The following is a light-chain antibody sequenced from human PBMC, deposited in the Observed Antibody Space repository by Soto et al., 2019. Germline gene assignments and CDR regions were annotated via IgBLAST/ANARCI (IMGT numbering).Light chain of an antibody. Sequence: QSVLTQPASVSGSPGQSITISCTGTNSDVGGFNYVSWYQQHPGKAPQLMIYEVTNRPSGVSNRFSGSKSGNTASLTISGLQAEDEADYYCSSYTSSSSVAFGGGTKLTVL. J-gene: IGLJ2*01. CDR1: NSDVGGFNY. CDR2: EVT. V-gene: IGLV2-14*01. CDR3: SSYTSSSSVA.